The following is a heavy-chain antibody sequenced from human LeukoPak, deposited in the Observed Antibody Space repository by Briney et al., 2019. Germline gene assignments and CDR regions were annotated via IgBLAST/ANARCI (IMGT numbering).Heavy chain of an antibody. CDR1: GGSVSSGTYY. CDR2: IYYSGTT. D-gene: IGHD3-3*01. CDR3: ARSPSLDHYDFWSGSWFDP. J-gene: IGHJ5*02. V-gene: IGHV4-61*01. Sequence: ETLSLTCTVSGGSVSSGTYYWSWIRQPPGKGLEWIGYIYYSGTTNYNPSLKSRVTISVDTSKNQFSLKLSSVTAADTAVYYCARSPSLDHYDFWSGSWFDPWGQGTLVTVSS.